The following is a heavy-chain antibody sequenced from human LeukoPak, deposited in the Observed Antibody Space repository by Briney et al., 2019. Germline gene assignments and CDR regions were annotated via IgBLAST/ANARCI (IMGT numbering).Heavy chain of an antibody. J-gene: IGHJ4*02. D-gene: IGHD6-13*01. V-gene: IGHV4-39*01. Sequence: SETLSLTCTVSGGSISSSSYYWGWIRQPPGKGLEWTGSIYYSGSTYYNPSLKSRVTISVDTPKNQFSLKLSSVTAADTAVYYCARPYGYSSSWYISDYSDYWGQGTLVTVSS. CDR2: IYYSGST. CDR3: ARPYGYSSSWYISDYSDY. CDR1: GGSISSSSYY.